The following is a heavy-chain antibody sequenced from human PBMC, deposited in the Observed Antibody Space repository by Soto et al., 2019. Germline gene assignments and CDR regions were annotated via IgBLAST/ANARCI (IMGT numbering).Heavy chain of an antibody. D-gene: IGHD3-9*01. CDR1: GFTFNTYT. V-gene: IGHV3-23*01. J-gene: IGHJ5*02. CDR2: ISGSGGST. CDR3: AKGGDILTGYYPA. Sequence: GGSLRLYCAASGFTFNTYTMNWVRQAPGKGLEWVSAISGSGGSTYYADSVKGRFTISRDNSKNTLYLQMNSLRAEDTAVYYCAKGGDILTGYYPAWGQGTLVTVSS.